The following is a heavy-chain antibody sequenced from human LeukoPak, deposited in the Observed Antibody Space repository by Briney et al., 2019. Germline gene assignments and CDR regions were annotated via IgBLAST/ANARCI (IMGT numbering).Heavy chain of an antibody. Sequence: SETLSLTCTVSGASISSYYWSWIRQRAGKGLERIGHVSTSGSTNYNPSLKSRVTMSVDTSKNQFSLKLSSVTAADTALYYCARAPGGDFWSGSQYFFDYWGQGTLVTVSS. CDR1: GASISSYY. CDR3: ARAPGGDFWSGSQYFFDY. D-gene: IGHD3-3*01. J-gene: IGHJ4*02. CDR2: VSTSGST. V-gene: IGHV4-4*07.